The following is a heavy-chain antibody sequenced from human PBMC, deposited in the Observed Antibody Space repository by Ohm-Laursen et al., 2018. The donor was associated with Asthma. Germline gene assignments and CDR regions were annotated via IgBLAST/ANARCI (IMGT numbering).Heavy chain of an antibody. CDR3: ARGGVLRFLDWLLSPFDY. CDR2: ISTASTFI. D-gene: IGHD3-3*01. V-gene: IGHV3-21*01. Sequence: SLRLSCAASGYTFSRYSIHWVRQVPGKGLEWVASISTASTFIYYADSVRGRFTISRDNAKNSLYLQMNSLRDEDTAVYFCARGGVLRFLDWLLSPFDYWGQGTLVTVSS. J-gene: IGHJ4*02. CDR1: GYTFSRYS.